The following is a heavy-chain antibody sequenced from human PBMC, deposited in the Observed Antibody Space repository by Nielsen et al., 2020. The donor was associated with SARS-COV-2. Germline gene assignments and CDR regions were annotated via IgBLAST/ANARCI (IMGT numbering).Heavy chain of an antibody. CDR2: IRSKAYGGTT. D-gene: IGHD3-22*01. CDR1: GFTFGDYA. CDR3: TGDYYDSSGYTKFDY. Sequence: GESLKISCTASGFTFGDYAMSWFRQAPGKGLEWVGFIRSKAYGGTTEYAASVKGRFTISSDDSKSIAYLQMNSLKTEDTAVYYCTGDYYDSSGYTKFDYWGQGTLVTVSS. V-gene: IGHV3-49*03. J-gene: IGHJ4*02.